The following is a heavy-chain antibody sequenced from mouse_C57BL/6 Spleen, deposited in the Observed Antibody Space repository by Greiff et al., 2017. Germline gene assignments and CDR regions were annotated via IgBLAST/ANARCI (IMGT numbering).Heavy chain of an antibody. J-gene: IGHJ2*01. D-gene: IGHD2-2*01. CDR2: IDPSDSYT. Sequence: VQLQQPGAELVKPGASVKLSCKASGYTFTSYWMQWVKQRPGQGLEWIGEIDPSDSYTNYNQKFKGKATLTVDTSSSTAYMQLSSLTSEDSAVYYCARYPSTMVTTVDGWSQAPTLTLSS. CDR3: ARYPSTMVTTVDG. V-gene: IGHV1-50*01. CDR1: GYTFTSYW.